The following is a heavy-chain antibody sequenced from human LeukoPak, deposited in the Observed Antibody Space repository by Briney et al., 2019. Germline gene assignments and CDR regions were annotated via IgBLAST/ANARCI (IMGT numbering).Heavy chain of an antibody. Sequence: ASVKVSCKASGYTFTTYGVTWVRQAPGQGLEWMGWINTYNGNTNYAQKLQGRVTMTTDTSTSTAYMELRSLRSDDTAVYYCAREGGSYAFDIWGQGTMVTVSS. V-gene: IGHV1-18*01. D-gene: IGHD2-15*01. CDR2: INTYNGNT. J-gene: IGHJ3*02. CDR1: GYTFTTYG. CDR3: AREGGSYAFDI.